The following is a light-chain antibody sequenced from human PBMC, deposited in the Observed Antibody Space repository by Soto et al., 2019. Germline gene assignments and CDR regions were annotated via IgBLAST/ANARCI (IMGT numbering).Light chain of an antibody. V-gene: IGLV2-14*01. Sequence: QSALTQPASVSGSPGQSIIIFCTGTSSDVGGYNYVSWYQQHPGKAPKLMIYEVTNRPSGVSNRFSGSKSGNTASLTISGLQAEDEADYYCSSYTSRITRVFGTGTKVTVL. J-gene: IGLJ1*01. CDR2: EVT. CDR1: SSDVGGYNY. CDR3: SSYTSRITRV.